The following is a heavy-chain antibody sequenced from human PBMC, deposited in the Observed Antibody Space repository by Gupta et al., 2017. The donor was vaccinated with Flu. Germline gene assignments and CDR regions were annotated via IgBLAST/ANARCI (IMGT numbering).Heavy chain of an antibody. V-gene: IGHV4-34*01. CDR1: GGPFSGYY. D-gene: IGHD1-1*01. CDR2: INHSGST. CDR3: ARKVGVRTTFDY. Sequence: QVQLQQWGAGLLKPSETLSLTCAVYGGPFSGYYWSWIRQPPGKGLEWIGEINHSGSTSYNPSLKSRVTISVDTSKNQFSLKLSSVTAADTAVYYCARKVGVRTTFDYWGQGTLVTGSS. J-gene: IGHJ4*02.